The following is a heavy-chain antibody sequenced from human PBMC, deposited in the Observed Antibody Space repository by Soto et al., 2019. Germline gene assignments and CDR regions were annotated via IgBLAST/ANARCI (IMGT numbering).Heavy chain of an antibody. CDR1: GDSVSSNSAA. J-gene: IGHJ6*02. V-gene: IGHV6-1*01. Sequence: SPTLSLTCAISGDSVSSNSAAWNWIRQSPSRGLEWLGRTYYRSKWYNDYAVSLKSRITINPDTSKNQFSLQLNSVTPEDTAVYYCARAGGSAYGMDVWGQGTTVTVSS. CDR3: ARAGGSAYGMDV. D-gene: IGHD3-16*01. CDR2: TYYRSKWYN.